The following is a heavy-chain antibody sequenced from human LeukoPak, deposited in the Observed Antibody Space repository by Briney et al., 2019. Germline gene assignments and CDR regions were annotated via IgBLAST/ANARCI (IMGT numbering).Heavy chain of an antibody. Sequence: SETLSLTCTVSGGSISSYYWSWIRQPPGKGLEWIGYIYYSGSTNYNPSLKSRVTISVDTSKNQFSLKLSSVTAADTAVYYCARGGEDCSGGSCYTSEYFQHWGQGTLVTVSS. V-gene: IGHV4-59*01. J-gene: IGHJ1*01. CDR2: IYYSGST. CDR1: GGSISSYY. CDR3: ARGGEDCSGGSCYTSEYFQH. D-gene: IGHD2-15*01.